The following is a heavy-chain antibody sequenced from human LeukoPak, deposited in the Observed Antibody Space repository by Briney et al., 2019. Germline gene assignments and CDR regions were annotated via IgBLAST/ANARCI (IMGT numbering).Heavy chain of an antibody. CDR3: AKDRPDLRYFDWYPDAFDI. V-gene: IGHV3-48*03. CDR2: ISSSGSTI. Sequence: GGSLRLSCAASGFTFSSYEMNWVRQAPGKGLEWVSYISSSGSTIYYADSVKGRFTISRDNSKNTLYLQMNSLRAEDTAVYYCAKDRPDLRYFDWYPDAFDIWGQGTMVTVSS. J-gene: IGHJ3*02. D-gene: IGHD3-9*01. CDR1: GFTFSSYE.